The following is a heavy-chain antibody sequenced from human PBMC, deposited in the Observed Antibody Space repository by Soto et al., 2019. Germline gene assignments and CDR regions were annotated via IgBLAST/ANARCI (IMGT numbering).Heavy chain of an antibody. V-gene: IGHV4-61*01. Sequence: QVQLRESGPGLVKPSETLSLSCTVSGDSVSGGSYYWSWIRQSPGKGLEWIGYIYYTGSTAYNSPLKSRVTIPLEMSKNQFSLKLTSVTTADTAVYYCAREVDFGEPDYGGQGTLVTVSS. CDR2: IYYTGST. J-gene: IGHJ4*02. CDR3: AREVDFGEPDY. CDR1: GDSVSGGSYY. D-gene: IGHD4-17*01.